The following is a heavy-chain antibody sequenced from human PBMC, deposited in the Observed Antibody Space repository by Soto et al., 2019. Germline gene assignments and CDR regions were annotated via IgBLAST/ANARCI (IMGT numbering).Heavy chain of an antibody. D-gene: IGHD3-10*01. J-gene: IGHJ6*04. Sequence: EVQLLESGGGLVQPGGSLRLSCAASGFTFSSYAMSWVRQAPGKGLEWVSAISGSGGSTYYADSVTGRFTNSRDNSKNTLYLQMNSLRAEDTAVYYCAKDRGLMTYYGMDVWGKGTTVTVSS. CDR1: GFTFSSYA. V-gene: IGHV3-23*01. CDR2: ISGSGGST. CDR3: AKDRGLMTYYGMDV.